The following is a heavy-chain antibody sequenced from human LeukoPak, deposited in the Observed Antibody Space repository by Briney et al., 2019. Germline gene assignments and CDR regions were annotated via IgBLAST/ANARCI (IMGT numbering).Heavy chain of an antibody. D-gene: IGHD3-3*01. Sequence: PGGSLRLSCAASGFTFSSYSMNWVRQAPGKGLEWVSYISGSSSTIYYADSVKGRFTISRDNAKNSLYLQMNSLRAEDTAVYFCETDNYNFLSAYHGADDYWGQGTLVTVSS. CDR1: GFTFSSYS. J-gene: IGHJ4*02. V-gene: IGHV3-48*01. CDR3: ETDNYNFLSAYHGADDY. CDR2: ISGSSSTI.